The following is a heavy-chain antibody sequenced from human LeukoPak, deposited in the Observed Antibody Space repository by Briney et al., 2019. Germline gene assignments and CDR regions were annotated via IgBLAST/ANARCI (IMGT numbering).Heavy chain of an antibody. CDR3: ARERYGDPDAFDI. D-gene: IGHD4-17*01. Sequence: KACRYTKASSARSWLRQAPRQGLEWMGWISAYNGNTNYAQKLQGRVTMTTDTSTSTAYMELRSLRSDDTAVYYCARERYGDPDAFDIWGQGTMVTVSS. J-gene: IGHJ3*02. CDR1: RYTKASSA. CDR2: ISAYNGNT. V-gene: IGHV1-18*01.